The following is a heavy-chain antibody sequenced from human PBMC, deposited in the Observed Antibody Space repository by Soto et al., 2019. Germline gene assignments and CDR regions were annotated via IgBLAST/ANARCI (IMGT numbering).Heavy chain of an antibody. J-gene: IGHJ4*02. Sequence: SQTLSLTCAVYGGSFSGYYWSWIRQPPGKGLEWIGEINHSGSTNYNPSLKSRVTISVDTSKNQFSLKLSSVTAADTAVYYCARSNYGDYLSYWGQGTLVTVSS. CDR1: GGSFSGYY. CDR3: ARSNYGDYLSY. V-gene: IGHV4-34*01. CDR2: INHSGST. D-gene: IGHD4-17*01.